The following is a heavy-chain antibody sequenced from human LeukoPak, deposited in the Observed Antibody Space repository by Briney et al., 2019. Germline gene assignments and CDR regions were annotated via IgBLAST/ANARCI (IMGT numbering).Heavy chain of an antibody. CDR2: IYYSGST. CDR3: ARVTGYVIEDYFDY. J-gene: IGHJ4*02. CDR1: GGSISSYY. V-gene: IGHV4-59*01. Sequence: SATLSLTCPVSGGSISSYYGSWIRQPPGKGLEWIGYIYYSGSTNYNPSLKSRVTISVDTSKNQFSLKLRSVTAADTAVYYCARVTGYVIEDYFDYWGQGTLVTVSS. D-gene: IGHD3-22*01.